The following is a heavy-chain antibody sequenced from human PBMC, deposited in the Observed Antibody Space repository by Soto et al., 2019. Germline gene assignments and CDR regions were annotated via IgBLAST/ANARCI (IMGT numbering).Heavy chain of an antibody. V-gene: IGHV3-11*01. CDR1: GFTFSDYY. CDR3: ARDQGCSSTSCYPYYYYGMDV. Sequence: GGSLRLSCAASGFTFSDYYMSWIRQAPGKGLEWVSYISSSGSTIYYADSVRGRFTISRDNAKNSLYLQMNSLRAEDTAVYYCARDQGCSSTSCYPYYYYGMDVWGQGTTVTVSS. CDR2: ISSSGSTI. J-gene: IGHJ6*02. D-gene: IGHD2-2*01.